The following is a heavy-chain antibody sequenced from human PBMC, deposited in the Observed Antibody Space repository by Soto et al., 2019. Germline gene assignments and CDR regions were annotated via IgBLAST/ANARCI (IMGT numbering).Heavy chain of an antibody. V-gene: IGHV4-59*08. CDR2: IYYTGST. CDR1: GGSISTYY. CDR3: ARMYSSGWYYFDY. Sequence: LSLTCTVSGGSISTYYWSWIRQPPGKGLESIGYIYYTGSTNYNPSLMSRVSIAVDTSKNHFSLKLTSVTAADTAVYYCARMYSSGWYYFDYWGQGALVTVSS. D-gene: IGHD6-19*01. J-gene: IGHJ4*02.